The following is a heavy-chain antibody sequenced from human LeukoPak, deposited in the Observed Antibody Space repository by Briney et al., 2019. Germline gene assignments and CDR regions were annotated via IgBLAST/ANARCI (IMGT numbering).Heavy chain of an antibody. CDR2: IYYSGST. Sequence: SETLSLTCTVSGGPISSSSYYWGWIRQPPGKGLEWIGSIYYSGSTYYNPSLKSRVTISVDTSKNQFSLKLSSVTAADTAVYYCAGRFGGYTPWYFDLWGRGTLVTVSS. D-gene: IGHD5-12*01. V-gene: IGHV4-39*01. CDR3: AGRFGGYTPWYFDL. CDR1: GGPISSSSYY. J-gene: IGHJ2*01.